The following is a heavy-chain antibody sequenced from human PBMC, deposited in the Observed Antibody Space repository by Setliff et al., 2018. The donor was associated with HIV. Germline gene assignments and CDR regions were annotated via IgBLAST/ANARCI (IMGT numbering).Heavy chain of an antibody. CDR1: DDSISSYY. Sequence: SETLSLTCTVSDDSISSYYWSWIRQPPGKGLEWIGFIYYTGTTNYNPSLKSRVTISMDTSKKHFSLKLTSVTAADTAVYYCARGQWGLIQAPLDYWGQGSLVTVSS. J-gene: IGHJ4*02. V-gene: IGHV4-59*08. CDR2: IYYTGTT. D-gene: IGHD1-26*01. CDR3: ARGQWGLIQAPLDY.